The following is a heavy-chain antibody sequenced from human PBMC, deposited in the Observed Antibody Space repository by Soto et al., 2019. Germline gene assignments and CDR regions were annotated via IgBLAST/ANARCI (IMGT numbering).Heavy chain of an antibody. J-gene: IGHJ4*02. CDR3: ARGLYGSGNDY. CDR1: GRSISGVNYY. Sequence: PSETLSLTCTVSGRSISGVNYYWSWIRQPPGKGLEWIGYIYYSGSTYYNPSLRSRVTISVDTSKNQFSLKLSSVTAADTAVDYCARGLYGSGNDYWGQGTLVTFSS. D-gene: IGHD3-10*01. V-gene: IGHV4-30-4*01. CDR2: IYYSGST.